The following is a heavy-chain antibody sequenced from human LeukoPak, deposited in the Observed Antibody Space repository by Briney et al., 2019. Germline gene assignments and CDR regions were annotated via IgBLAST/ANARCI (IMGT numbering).Heavy chain of an antibody. J-gene: IGHJ4*02. CDR2: ISYDGSNK. D-gene: IGHD5-18*01. CDR3: ARALYSYGYGIDY. CDR1: AFTFSTYA. V-gene: IGHV3-30*04. Sequence: GGSLRLSCAASAFTFSTYAMHWVRQAPGKGLEWVAIISYDGSNKYYADSVKGRFTISRDNSKNTLYLQMNSLRAEDTAVYYCARALYSYGYGIDYWGQGTLVTVSS.